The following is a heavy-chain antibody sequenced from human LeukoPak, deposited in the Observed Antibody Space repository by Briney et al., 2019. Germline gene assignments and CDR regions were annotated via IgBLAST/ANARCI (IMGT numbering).Heavy chain of an antibody. J-gene: IGHJ6*03. V-gene: IGHV4-4*07. CDR2: IYTSGST. CDR3: ATGSGPTYYYYMDV. Sequence: SETLSLTCTVSGGSISSYYWSWIRQPAGKGLEWIGRIYTSGSTNYNPSLKSRVTMSVDTSRNQFSLKLSSVTAADTAVYYCATGSGPTYYYYMDVWAKGTTVTVSS. D-gene: IGHD3-10*01. CDR1: GGSISSYY.